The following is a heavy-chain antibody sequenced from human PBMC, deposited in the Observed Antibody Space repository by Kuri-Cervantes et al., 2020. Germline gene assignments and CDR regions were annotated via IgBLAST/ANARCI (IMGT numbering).Heavy chain of an antibody. CDR1: GFXXSSYA. Sequence: GGSLRLSCAASGFXXSSYAMHWVRQAPGKGLEWXAVISYDGSNKYYADSVKGRFTISRDNSKNTLYLQMNSLRAEDTAVYYCAXXVYDYVWGXXFFGAFDIWGQGTMVTVSS. CDR2: ISYDGSNK. J-gene: IGHJ3*02. V-gene: IGHV3-30-3*01. D-gene: IGHD3-16*01. CDR3: AXXVYDYVWGXXFFGAFDI.